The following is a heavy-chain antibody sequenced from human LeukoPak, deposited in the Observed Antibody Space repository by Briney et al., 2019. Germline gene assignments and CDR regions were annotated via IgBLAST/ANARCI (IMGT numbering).Heavy chain of an antibody. CDR1: GFTFSSFV. J-gene: IGHJ6*02. CDR3: AKEIAARKYYYGMDV. CDR2: ISYDGSNQ. D-gene: IGHD2-15*01. V-gene: IGHV3-30*18. Sequence: GTSLRLSCAASGFTFSSFVMHWVRQAPGKGLEGVAFISYDGSNQYYADSVKGRFTISRDNSKNTLYLHVNSLRTEDTSVYYCAKEIAARKYYYGMDVWGQGTTVTVSS.